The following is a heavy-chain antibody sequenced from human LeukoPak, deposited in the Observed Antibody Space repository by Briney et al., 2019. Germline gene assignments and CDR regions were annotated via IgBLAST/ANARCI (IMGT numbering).Heavy chain of an antibody. CDR3: VTSPFYYDSSGCSDY. Sequence: GGSLRLSCAASGFTFSDHYMDWVRQAPGKGLEWVGRTRNKANSYTTEYAASVKGRFTISRDDSKNSLYLQMNSLKTEDTAVYYCVTSPFYYDSSGCSDYWGQGTLVTVSS. J-gene: IGHJ4*02. CDR1: GFTFSDHY. D-gene: IGHD3-22*01. CDR2: TRNKANSYTT. V-gene: IGHV3-72*01.